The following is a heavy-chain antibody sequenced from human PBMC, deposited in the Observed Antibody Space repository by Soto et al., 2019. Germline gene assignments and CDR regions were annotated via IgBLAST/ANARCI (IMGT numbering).Heavy chain of an antibody. D-gene: IGHD6-19*01. CDR1: GFTFSSYE. V-gene: IGHV3-48*03. J-gene: IGHJ4*02. Sequence: PGGSLRLSFAASGFTFSSYEMNWVRQAPGKGQEWVSYISSSGSTIYYADSVKGRFTISRDNAKHSLYLQMNSLRAEDTAVYYCARGGWLVGVLYYFDYWGQGTLVTVSS. CDR3: ARGGWLVGVLYYFDY. CDR2: ISSSGSTI.